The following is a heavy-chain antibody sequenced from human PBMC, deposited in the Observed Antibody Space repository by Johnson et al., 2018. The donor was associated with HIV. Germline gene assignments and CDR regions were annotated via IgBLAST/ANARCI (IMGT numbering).Heavy chain of an antibody. V-gene: IGHV3-30*04. Sequence: VQLVESGGGVVQPGKSLRLSCAASGFTFSSHAMHWVRQAPGKGLAWVTFISNDGSNKYYADSVKGRFTISRDNSKNTLYLQMNSLRAEDTAVYYCVRDRSTYSGSYYGWDAFALWGQGTMVTVSS. CDR3: VRDRSTYSGSYYGWDAFAL. CDR2: ISNDGSNK. D-gene: IGHD1-26*01. CDR1: GFTFSSHA. J-gene: IGHJ3*01.